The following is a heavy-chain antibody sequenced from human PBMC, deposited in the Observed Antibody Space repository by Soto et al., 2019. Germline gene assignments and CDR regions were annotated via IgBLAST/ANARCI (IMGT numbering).Heavy chain of an antibody. V-gene: IGHV1-69*01. CDR2: IIPIFGTA. CDR3: ASMASQPSPGGYYYYGMDV. CDR1: GGTFSSYA. D-gene: IGHD3-10*01. J-gene: IGHJ6*02. Sequence: QVQLVQSGAEVKKPGSSVKVSCKASGGTFSSYAISWVRQAPGQGLEWMGGIIPIFGTANYAQKFQGRVTITADESTSTAYMELSSLRAEDTAVYYCASMASQPSPGGYYYYGMDVWGRGTTVTVSS.